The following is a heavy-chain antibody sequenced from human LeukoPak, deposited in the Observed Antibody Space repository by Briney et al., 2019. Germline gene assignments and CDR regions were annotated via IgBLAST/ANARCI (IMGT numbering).Heavy chain of an antibody. J-gene: IGHJ4*02. CDR2: MNPNSGNT. CDR1: GYTFTSYD. D-gene: IGHD6-13*01. CDR3: ARRLSIAAAGRKRAYYFDY. V-gene: IGHV1-8*01. Sequence: ASVKVSRKASGYTFTSYDINWVRQATGQGLEWMGWMNPNSGNTGYAQKFQGRVTMTRNTSISTAYMELSSLRSEDTAVYYCARRLSIAAAGRKRAYYFDYWGQGTLVTVSS.